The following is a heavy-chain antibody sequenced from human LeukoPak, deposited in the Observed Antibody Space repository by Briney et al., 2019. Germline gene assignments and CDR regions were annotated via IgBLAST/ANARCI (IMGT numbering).Heavy chain of an antibody. CDR2: IYYSGST. J-gene: IGHJ3*02. D-gene: IGHD3-22*01. CDR3: ARQDGNYYDSSGYYAFGI. CDR1: GGSISSSSYY. V-gene: IGHV4-39*01. Sequence: SETLSLTCTVSGGSISSSSYYWGWIRQPPGKGLEWIGSIYYSGSTYYNPSLKSRVTISVDTSKNQFSLKLSSVTAADTAVYYCARQDGNYYDSSGYYAFGIWGQGTMVTVSS.